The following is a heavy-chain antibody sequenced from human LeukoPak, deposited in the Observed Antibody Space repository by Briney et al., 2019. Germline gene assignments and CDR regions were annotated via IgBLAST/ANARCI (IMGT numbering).Heavy chain of an antibody. CDR1: GFTFSSYA. D-gene: IGHD3-10*01. CDR3: ARDYYYGSGRYDAFDI. J-gene: IGHJ3*02. V-gene: IGHV3-23*01. Sequence: GGSLRLSCAASGFTFSSYAMSWVRQAPGKGLEWVSAISGSGGSTYYADSVKGRFTISRDNAKNSLYLQMNSLRAEDTAVYYCARDYYYGSGRYDAFDIWGQGTMVTVSS. CDR2: ISGSGGST.